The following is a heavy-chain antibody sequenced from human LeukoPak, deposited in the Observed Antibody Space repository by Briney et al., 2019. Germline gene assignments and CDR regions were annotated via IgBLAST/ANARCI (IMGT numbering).Heavy chain of an antibody. V-gene: IGHV3-21*04. CDR1: GFTFTTYS. Sequence: GGSLRLSCTASGFTFTTYSMDWVRQAPGKGLEWVSSIDNSGTYIYYADSVKGRFTISRDNAKNSLYLQMNSLRAEDTAVYYCARGGYDILTGYPSSGYFDYWGQGTLVTVSS. J-gene: IGHJ4*02. CDR3: ARGGYDILTGYPSSGYFDY. CDR2: IDNSGTYI. D-gene: IGHD3-9*01.